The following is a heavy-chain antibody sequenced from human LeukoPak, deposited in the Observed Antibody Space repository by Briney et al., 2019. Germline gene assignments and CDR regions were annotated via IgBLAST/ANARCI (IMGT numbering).Heavy chain of an antibody. J-gene: IGHJ4*02. Sequence: RPSETLSLTCAVYDGSFSGYYWSWIRQPPGKGLEWIGEINHSGSTNYNPSLKSRVTISVDTSKNQFSLKLSSVTAADTAVYYCARLRAIMYYYGSGSDYWGQGTLVTVSS. CDR2: INHSGST. V-gene: IGHV4-34*01. CDR3: ARLRAIMYYYGSGSDY. CDR1: DGSFSGYY. D-gene: IGHD3-10*01.